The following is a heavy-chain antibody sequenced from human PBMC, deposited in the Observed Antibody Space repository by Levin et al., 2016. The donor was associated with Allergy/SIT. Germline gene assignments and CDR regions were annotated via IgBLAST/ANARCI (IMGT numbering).Heavy chain of an antibody. Sequence: ASVKVSCKASGYTFTSYGISWVRQAPGQGLEWMGWISPYNGDTTYAQKFQGRLTMTSDTSTTTAYMELKSLKSDDTAVYYCARGVVMPPLKGGWKWLDPWGQGTLVTVSS. CDR2: ISPYNGDT. CDR3: ARGVVMPPLKGGWKWLDP. D-gene: IGHD3-16*01. V-gene: IGHV1-18*01. J-gene: IGHJ5*02. CDR1: GYTFTSYG.